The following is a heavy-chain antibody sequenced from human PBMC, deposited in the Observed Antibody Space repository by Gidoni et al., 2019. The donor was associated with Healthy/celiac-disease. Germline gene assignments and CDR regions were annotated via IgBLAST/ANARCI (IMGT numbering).Heavy chain of an antibody. CDR3: ARGRYYGDYEGYWYFDL. CDR1: GVSISSYY. D-gene: IGHD4-17*01. J-gene: IGHJ2*01. CDR2: IYYSGST. V-gene: IGHV4-59*01. Sequence: QVQLQESGPGLVKPSETLSLTCTVSGVSISSYYWSWIRQPPGKGLEWIGYIYYSGSTNYNHSLKSRVTISVDTSKNQFSLKLSSVTAADTAVYYCARGRYYGDYEGYWYFDLWGRGTLVTVSS.